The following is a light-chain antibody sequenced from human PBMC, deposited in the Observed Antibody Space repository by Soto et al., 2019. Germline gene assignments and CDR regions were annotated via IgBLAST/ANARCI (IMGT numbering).Light chain of an antibody. J-gene: IGLJ2*01. Sequence: QSALTQPPSVSGTPGQRVTISCSGSSSNIGSNYVYWYQHLPGTTPKLLMYMNDRRPSGVPDRFSGSKSGTSASLAISGLRCEDEASYYCAAWDDSLSGLVFGGGTKLTVL. V-gene: IGLV1-47*01. CDR3: AAWDDSLSGLV. CDR2: MND. CDR1: SSNIGSNY.